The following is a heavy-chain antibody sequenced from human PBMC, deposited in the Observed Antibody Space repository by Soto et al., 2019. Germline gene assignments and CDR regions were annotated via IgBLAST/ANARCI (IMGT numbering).Heavy chain of an antibody. D-gene: IGHD2-8*01. CDR3: ARLWVYAGDYYMDV. CDR1: GYTFTSYD. J-gene: IGHJ6*03. CDR2: MNPNSGNT. V-gene: IGHV1-8*01. Sequence: ASVKVSCKASGYTFTSYDINWVRQATGQGLEWMGWMNPNSGNTGYAQKFQGRVTMTRNTSISTAYMELSSLRSEDTAVYYCARLWVYAGDYYMDVWGKGTTVTSP.